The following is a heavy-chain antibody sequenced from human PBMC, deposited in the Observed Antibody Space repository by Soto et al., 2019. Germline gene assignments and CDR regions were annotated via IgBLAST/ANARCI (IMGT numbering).Heavy chain of an antibody. J-gene: IGHJ4*02. CDR1: GGTFSSYT. D-gene: IGHD6-13*01. Sequence: QVQLVQSGAEVKKPGSSVKVSCKASGGTFSSYTISWVRQAPGQGLEWMGRISPVLGIANYARKFQGRVTITADKSPSPADMELSSLRSEDTAVYYCARDSHPLYSSSWPIDYWGQGTLVTVSS. CDR3: ARDSHPLYSSSWPIDY. CDR2: ISPVLGIA. V-gene: IGHV1-69*08.